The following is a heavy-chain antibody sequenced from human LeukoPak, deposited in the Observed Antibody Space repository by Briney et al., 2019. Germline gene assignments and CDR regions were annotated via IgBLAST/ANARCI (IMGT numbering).Heavy chain of an antibody. CDR1: GCTFTGYY. D-gene: IGHD3-3*01. Sequence: GASVQVSCKAAGCTFTGYYMHWVLQAPGQWLEWMGWINPNSGGTNYAQKFQGRVTMSRDTSISTAYMELSRLRSDDTAVYYCARDREGVRFLEWLQDWGQGTLVTVSS. CDR2: INPNSGGT. V-gene: IGHV1-2*02. CDR3: ARDREGVRFLEWLQD. J-gene: IGHJ4*02.